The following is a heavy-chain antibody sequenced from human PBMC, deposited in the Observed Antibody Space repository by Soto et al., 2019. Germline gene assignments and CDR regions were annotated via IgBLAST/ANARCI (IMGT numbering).Heavy chain of an antibody. V-gene: IGHV4-59*08. Sequence: SGTLSLTCTVSGGSISSYYWSWIRQPPGKGLEWIGYIYYSGSTNYNPSLKSRVTISVDTSKNQFSLKLSSVTAADTAVYYCARQTIFGPFDYWGQGTLVTVSS. CDR1: GGSISSYY. J-gene: IGHJ4*02. CDR2: IYYSGST. D-gene: IGHD3-3*01. CDR3: ARQTIFGPFDY.